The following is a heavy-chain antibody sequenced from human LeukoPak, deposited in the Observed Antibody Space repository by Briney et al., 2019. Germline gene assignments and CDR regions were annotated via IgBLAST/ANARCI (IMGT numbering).Heavy chain of an antibody. D-gene: IGHD6-19*01. Sequence: SETLSLTCTVSGGSISSYYWSWLRQPPGKGLEWIGYIYYSGSTNYNPSLKSRVTISVDTSKNQFSLKLSSVTAEDTAVYYCARDTSGWAPFDYWGQGTLVTVSS. V-gene: IGHV4-59*01. J-gene: IGHJ4*02. CDR2: IYYSGST. CDR1: GGSISSYY. CDR3: ARDTSGWAPFDY.